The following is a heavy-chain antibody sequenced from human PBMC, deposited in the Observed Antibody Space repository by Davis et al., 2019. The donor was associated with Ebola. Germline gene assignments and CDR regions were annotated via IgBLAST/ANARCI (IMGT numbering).Heavy chain of an antibody. V-gene: IGHV1-18*01. Sequence: AASVKVSCKGSGNTFATHAIGWVRQAPGQGLEWMGWVSTHNGNTNYAQKFQGRVTMTIDKSTNTAYMELRSLRDDDTAIYYCAGGAGLRWISDFWGQGTLVTVSS. J-gene: IGHJ4*02. CDR2: VSTHNGNT. CDR3: AGGAGLRWISDF. CDR1: GNTFATHA. D-gene: IGHD4-23*01.